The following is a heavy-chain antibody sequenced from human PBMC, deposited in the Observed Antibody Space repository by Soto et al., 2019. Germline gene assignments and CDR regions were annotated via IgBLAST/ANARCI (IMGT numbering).Heavy chain of an antibody. CDR2: ISSSSSYI. CDR1: GFTFSSYS. J-gene: IGHJ6*03. D-gene: IGHD6-13*01. CDR3: ASTNSRSYDMDV. Sequence: EVQLVESGGGLVKPGGSLRLSCAASGFTFSSYSMNWVRQAPGKGLEWVSSISSSSSYIYYADSVKGRFTISRDNAKNSLHLQMNSLRAEDTAVYYCASTNSRSYDMDVWGKGTTVTVSS. V-gene: IGHV3-21*01.